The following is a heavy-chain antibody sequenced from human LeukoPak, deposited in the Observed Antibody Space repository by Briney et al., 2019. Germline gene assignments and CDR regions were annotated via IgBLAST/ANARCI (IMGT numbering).Heavy chain of an antibody. J-gene: IGHJ4*02. Sequence: GRSLRLSCAASGFTFSTYWMHWVRQAPGKGLVWVSRINNDGRSTNYADSVKGRFTISRDNAKNTLYLQMNSLRVEDTALYYCARAEYYYGSSGDWFDYWGQGTLVTVSS. CDR3: ARAEYYYGSSGDWFDY. CDR2: INNDGRST. CDR1: GFTFSTYW. D-gene: IGHD3-22*01. V-gene: IGHV3-74*01.